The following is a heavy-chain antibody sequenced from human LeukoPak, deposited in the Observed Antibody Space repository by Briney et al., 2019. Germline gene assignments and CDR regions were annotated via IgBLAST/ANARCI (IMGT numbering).Heavy chain of an antibody. CDR3: ARGGITVTTFND. D-gene: IGHD4-17*01. CDR2: INHSGST. J-gene: IGHJ4*02. V-gene: IGHV4-39*07. CDR1: GNSISSGDYY. Sequence: SETLSLTCTVSGNSISSGDYYWSWIRQPPGKGLEWIGEINHSGSTNYNPSLKSRVTISVDTSKNQFSLKLSSVTAADTAVYYCARGGITVTTFNDWGQGTLVTVSS.